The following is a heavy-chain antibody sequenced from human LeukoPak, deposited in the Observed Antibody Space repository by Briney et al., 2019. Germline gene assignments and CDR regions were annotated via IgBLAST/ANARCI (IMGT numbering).Heavy chain of an antibody. CDR3: ARRTYSYGPFFDY. V-gene: IGHV4-39*01. Sequence: TSETLSLTCTVSGGSISSSSYYWGWIRQPPGKGLEWIGNIYYSGSTYYNPSLKSRVTTSVDTSNNQFSLKLSSVTAADTAVYYCARRTYSYGPFFDYWGQGTWSPSPQ. CDR2: IYYSGST. D-gene: IGHD5-18*01. CDR1: GGSISSSSYY. J-gene: IGHJ4*02.